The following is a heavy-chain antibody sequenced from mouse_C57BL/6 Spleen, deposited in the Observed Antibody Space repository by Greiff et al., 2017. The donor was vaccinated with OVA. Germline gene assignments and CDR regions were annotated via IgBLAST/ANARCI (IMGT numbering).Heavy chain of an antibody. CDR3: ARDGNYGFAY. J-gene: IGHJ3*01. CDR1: GYTFTSYW. D-gene: IGHD2-1*01. CDR2: IDPSDSYT. Sequence: QVQLKQPGAELVRPGTSVKLSCKASGYTFTSYWMHWVKQRPGQGLEWIGVIDPSDSYTNYNQKFKGKATLTVDTSSSTAYIQLSSLTSEDSAVYYCARDGNYGFAYWGQGTLVTVSA. V-gene: IGHV1-59*01.